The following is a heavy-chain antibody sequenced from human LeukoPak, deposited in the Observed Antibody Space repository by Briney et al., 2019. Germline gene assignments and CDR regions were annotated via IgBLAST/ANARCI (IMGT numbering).Heavy chain of an antibody. CDR1: GFTFSSYW. CDR2: IKQDGSER. D-gene: IGHD2-8*02. CDR3: ARDWWGLNYYYYGMDV. Sequence: GGSLRLSCAASGFTFSSYWMSWVRQAPGKGLEWVANIKQDGSERYYVDSVKGRFAISRDNAKNSLYLQMNSLRAEDTAVYYCARDWWGLNYYYYGMDVWGQGTTVTVSS. J-gene: IGHJ6*02. V-gene: IGHV3-7*01.